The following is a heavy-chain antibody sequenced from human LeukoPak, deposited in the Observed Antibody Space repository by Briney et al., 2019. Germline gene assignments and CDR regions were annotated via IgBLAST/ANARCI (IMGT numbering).Heavy chain of an antibody. CDR1: GFTFSSYW. CDR3: TRATGSFYGLGY. D-gene: IGHD1-26*01. J-gene: IGHJ4*02. V-gene: IGHV3-74*01. CDR2: INSDGSVT. Sequence: GGALRLSCAASGFTFSSYWMHWVRQAPGKGLLWVPRINSDGSVTTYADSVKGRFTISRDNAKNTLCLQMNSLRAEDTAVYYCTRATGSFYGLGYWGQGTLVTVSS.